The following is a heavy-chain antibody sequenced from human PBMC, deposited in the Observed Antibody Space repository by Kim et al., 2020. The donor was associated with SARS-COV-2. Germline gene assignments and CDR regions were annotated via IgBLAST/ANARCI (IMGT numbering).Heavy chain of an antibody. CDR3: ARDGDTAMRGYYYYGMDV. CDR1: GYSISSGYY. CDR2: IYHSGST. V-gene: IGHV4-38-2*02. D-gene: IGHD5-18*01. J-gene: IGHJ6*02. Sequence: SETLSLTCTVSGYSISSGYYWGWIRQPPGKGLEWIGSIYHSGSTYYNPSLKSRVTISVDTSKNQFSLKLSSVTAADTAVYYCARDGDTAMRGYYYYGMDVWGQGTTVTVSS.